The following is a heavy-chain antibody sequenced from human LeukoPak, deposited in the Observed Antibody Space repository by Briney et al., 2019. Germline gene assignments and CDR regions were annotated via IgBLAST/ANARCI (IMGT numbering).Heavy chain of an antibody. Sequence: GGSLRLSCTGSGFTFGDYAMSWVRQAPGKGLEWVGFIRVKVYGGTTEYGASVKGRFTISRDDSKSTGYLQMNSLKTEDTAVYYCTRQLELFYYYGMDVWGQGTTVTVSS. J-gene: IGHJ6*02. D-gene: IGHD6-6*01. CDR2: IRVKVYGGTT. CDR1: GFTFGDYA. CDR3: TRQLELFYYYGMDV. V-gene: IGHV3-49*04.